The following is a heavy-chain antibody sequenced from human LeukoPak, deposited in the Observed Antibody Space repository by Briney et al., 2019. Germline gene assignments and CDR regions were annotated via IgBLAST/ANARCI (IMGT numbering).Heavy chain of an antibody. D-gene: IGHD6-13*01. CDR1: GYTFTGYY. V-gene: IGHV1-2*02. J-gene: IGHJ1*01. CDR3: ARSSSSYASLFQH. CDR2: INPNSGGT. Sequence: ASVKVSCKASGYTFTGYYMHWVRQAPGQGLEWMGWINPNSGGTNYAQKFQGRVTMTRDTSISTAYMELSRLRSDDTAVYYCARSSSSYASLFQHWGQGALVTVSS.